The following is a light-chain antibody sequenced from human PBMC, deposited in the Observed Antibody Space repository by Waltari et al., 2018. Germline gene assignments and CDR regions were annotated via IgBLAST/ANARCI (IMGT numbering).Light chain of an antibody. V-gene: IGLV2-14*03. Sequence: QSVLTQSASVSGSPGQSITISCTGTSGDVGAHNYVSWYQQHPGKAPQLIIYDVSKRPSVVSNRSSAAKSGNTASLTISGLQAEDEAHYYCNSYTSSTNVVFGGGTKLTVL. CDR3: NSYTSSTNVV. J-gene: IGLJ2*01. CDR2: DVS. CDR1: SGDVGAHNY.